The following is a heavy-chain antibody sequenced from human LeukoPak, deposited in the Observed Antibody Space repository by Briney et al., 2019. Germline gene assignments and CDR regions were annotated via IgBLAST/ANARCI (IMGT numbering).Heavy chain of an antibody. V-gene: IGHV1-69*05. D-gene: IGHD3-22*01. CDR2: IIPIYGTP. J-gene: IGHJ4*02. CDR1: GGTLSGYA. Sequence: SVKVSCKASGGTLSGYAISWVRQSPGQGLEWMGGIIPIYGTPHSAQKLQGRVTMTTDTSTSTAYMELRSLRSDDTAVYYCARDISNYYDSSGYLPYWGQGTLVTVSS. CDR3: ARDISNYYDSSGYLPY.